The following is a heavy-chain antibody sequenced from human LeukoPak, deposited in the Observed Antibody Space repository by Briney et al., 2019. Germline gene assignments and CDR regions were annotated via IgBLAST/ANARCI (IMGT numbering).Heavy chain of an antibody. CDR1: GYSISSGYY. D-gene: IGHD3/OR15-3a*01. CDR3: ARVGRTGYYYFDY. Sequence: PSETLSLTCTVSGYSISSGYYWGCIRQPPGKGLEWIGSIYHSGSTYYNPSLKSRVTISVDTPKNQFSLKLSSVTAADTAVYYCARVGRTGYYYFDYWGQGTLVTVSS. J-gene: IGHJ4*02. CDR2: IYHSGST. V-gene: IGHV4-38-2*02.